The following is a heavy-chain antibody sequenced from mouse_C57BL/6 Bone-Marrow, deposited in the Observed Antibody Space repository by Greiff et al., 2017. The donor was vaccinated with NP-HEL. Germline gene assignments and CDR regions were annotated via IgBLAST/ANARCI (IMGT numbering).Heavy chain of an antibody. V-gene: IGHV1-26*01. Sequence: EVQLQQSGPELVKPGASVKISCKASGYTFTDYYMNWVKQSHGKSLEWIGDINPNNGGTSYNQKFKGKATLTVDKSSSTAYMELRSLTSEDSAVYYCASSVMGFDYWGQGTTLTVSS. CDR3: ASSVMGFDY. D-gene: IGHD2-5*01. J-gene: IGHJ2*01. CDR2: INPNNGGT. CDR1: GYTFTDYY.